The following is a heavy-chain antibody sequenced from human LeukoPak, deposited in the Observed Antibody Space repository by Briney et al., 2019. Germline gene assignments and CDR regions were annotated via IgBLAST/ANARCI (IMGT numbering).Heavy chain of an antibody. CDR2: ISYDGSNK. J-gene: IGHJ6*02. Sequence: GGSLRLSCAASGFTFSSYAMHWVRQAPGKGLEWVAVISYDGSNKYYADSVKGRFTISRDNSKNTLYLQMNSLRVEDTAEYYCAKGRGEYYHYGMDVWGQGTTVTVS. V-gene: IGHV3-30-3*01. CDR3: AKGRGEYYHYGMDV. D-gene: IGHD5-24*01. CDR1: GFTFSSYA.